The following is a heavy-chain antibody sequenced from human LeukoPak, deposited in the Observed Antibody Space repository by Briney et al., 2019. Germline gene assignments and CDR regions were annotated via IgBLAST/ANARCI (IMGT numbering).Heavy chain of an antibody. CDR1: GGSISSSSYY. D-gene: IGHD2-15*01. J-gene: IGHJ6*02. Sequence: PSETLSLTCTVSGGSISSSSYYWGWIRQPPGKGLEWNGSIYYSGSTYYNPSLKSRVTISVDTSKNQFSLKLSSVTAADTAVYYCYSRAETYYYYGGMDVWGQGTTVTVSS. CDR2: IYYSGST. CDR3: YSRAETYYYYGGMDV. V-gene: IGHV4-39*07.